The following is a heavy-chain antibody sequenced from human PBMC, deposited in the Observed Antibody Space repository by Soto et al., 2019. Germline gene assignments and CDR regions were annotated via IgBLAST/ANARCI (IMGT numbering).Heavy chain of an antibody. CDR2: IYGGGNGP. Sequence: EVQVLESGGGLVQPGGSLRLSCAATGFTFSDFAMSWVRQAPGKGLEWVSRIYGGGNGPHYADSVKGRVTISRDNSKNTLYLQMNSLRAEDTAVYYCAKMEGMDPWAYSFDYWGQGPLVNVSS. D-gene: IGHD2-2*03. CDR3: AKMEGMDPWAYSFDY. V-gene: IGHV3-23*01. CDR1: GFTFSDFA. J-gene: IGHJ4*02.